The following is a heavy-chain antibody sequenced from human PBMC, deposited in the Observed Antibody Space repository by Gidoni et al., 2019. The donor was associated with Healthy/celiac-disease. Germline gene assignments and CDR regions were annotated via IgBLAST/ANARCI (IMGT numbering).Heavy chain of an antibody. CDR3: ARGFDYYGSGSYYQIDY. J-gene: IGHJ4*02. Sequence: QVQLQQWGAGLLKPSETLSLTCAVYGGSFSGYYWSWIRQPPGKGLEWIGEINHSRSNNYNPSLKSRVTISVDTSKNQFSLKLSSVTAADTAVYYCARGFDYYGSGSYYQIDYWGQGTLVTVSS. V-gene: IGHV4-34*01. CDR2: INHSRSN. D-gene: IGHD3-10*01. CDR1: GGSFSGYY.